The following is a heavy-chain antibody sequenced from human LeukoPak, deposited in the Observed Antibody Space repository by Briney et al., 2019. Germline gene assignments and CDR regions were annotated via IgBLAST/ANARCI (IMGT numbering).Heavy chain of an antibody. CDR3: AQTTGWPGFDF. Sequence: PSETLSLTCSASGASTSSRYWSWIRQSPGRTLVWIGHIYNGRNTKYNPSLTSRVTISVDTSKNQFSLRMTSVTAADTAIYYCAQTTGWPGFDFWGPGALVTVSS. CDR1: GASTSSRY. V-gene: IGHV4-59*08. J-gene: IGHJ4*02. D-gene: IGHD6-19*01. CDR2: IYNGRNT.